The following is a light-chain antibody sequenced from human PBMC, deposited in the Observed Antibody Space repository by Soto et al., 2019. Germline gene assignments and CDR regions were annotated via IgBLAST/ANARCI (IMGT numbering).Light chain of an antibody. V-gene: IGKV1-9*01. Sequence: DIQLTQSPAFLSASVGDKVTITCRASQGISSYLAWYQQKPGKAPNLLIYSASTLQSGVPSRFSGSGSGTEFTLTISSLQPEDFATYFCQQINSHPVTFGGGTKVEIK. CDR1: QGISSY. CDR3: QQINSHPVT. J-gene: IGKJ4*01. CDR2: SAS.